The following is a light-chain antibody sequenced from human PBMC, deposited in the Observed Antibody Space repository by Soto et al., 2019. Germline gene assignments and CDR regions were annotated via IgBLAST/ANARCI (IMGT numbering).Light chain of an antibody. CDR3: QQGSHPIT. CDR2: DAS. CDR1: QSVSSY. J-gene: IGKJ5*01. Sequence: IGFTLPPPTVALTPMQRANLSYRASQSVSSYLAWYQQKPGQATRLLIYDASNRATGIPARFSGSGSGTDFSLTISSLEPEDFAVYYCQQGSHPITFGQGTRLEI. V-gene: IGKV3-11*01.